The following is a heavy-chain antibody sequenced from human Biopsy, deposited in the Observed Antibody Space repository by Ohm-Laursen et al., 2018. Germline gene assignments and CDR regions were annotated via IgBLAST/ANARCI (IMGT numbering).Heavy chain of an antibody. J-gene: IGHJ6*02. CDR1: GFTFSDYY. CDR2: INHSGRT. Sequence: LRLSCSASGFTFSDYYMNWIRQTPGKGLEWIGEINHSGRTNYNPSLKSRVTISVDTSKNQFSLKVRSVTAADTAVYYCVRGVDHYDPYHYYALDVWGQGTTVTVSS. D-gene: IGHD3-22*01. CDR3: VRGVDHYDPYHYYALDV. V-gene: IGHV4-34*01.